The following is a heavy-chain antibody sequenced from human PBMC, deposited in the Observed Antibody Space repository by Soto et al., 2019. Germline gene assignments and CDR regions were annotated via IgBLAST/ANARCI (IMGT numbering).Heavy chain of an antibody. CDR3: ARVMHGSGLRGFEFYYYYYGMDV. D-gene: IGHD3-10*01. CDR1: GYTFTSYG. Sequence: QVQLVQSGAEVKKPGASVKVSCKASGYTFTSYGISWVRQAPGQGLEWMGWISAYNGNTNYAQKLKGRVTMTTDTSTSTAYMELRSLRSDDTAVYYCARVMHGSGLRGFEFYYYYYGMDVWGQGTTVTVSS. J-gene: IGHJ6*02. V-gene: IGHV1-18*01. CDR2: ISAYNGNT.